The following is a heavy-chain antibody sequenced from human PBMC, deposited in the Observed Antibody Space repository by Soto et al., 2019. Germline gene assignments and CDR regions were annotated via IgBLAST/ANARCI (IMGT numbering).Heavy chain of an antibody. V-gene: IGHV3-23*01. CDR2: ISVTGDT. CDR1: GFTFSSYA. J-gene: IGHJ4*02. CDR3: AKSLNTATSFDY. Sequence: SLRLSCAASGFTFSSYAMNWVRQAPGKGPEWVSHISVTGDTYYADSVKGRFTISRDNSKNTLFLQMNSLRAEDTALYYCAKSLNTATSFDYWGQGTPVTVSS.